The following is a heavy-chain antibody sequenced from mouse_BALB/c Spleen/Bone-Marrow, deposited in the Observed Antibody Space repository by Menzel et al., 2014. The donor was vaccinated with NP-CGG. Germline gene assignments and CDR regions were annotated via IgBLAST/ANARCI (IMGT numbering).Heavy chain of an antibody. V-gene: IGHV1S56*01. CDR1: GYTFTSYY. CDR3: ARGSSFDY. CDR2: IYPGNVNT. D-gene: IGHD1-1*01. Sequence: VQLQQSGPELVKPGASVRTSCKASGYTFTSYYIHWVKQGPGQGLEWIGWIYPGNVNTKYNEKFKGKATLTADKSSNTAYMQLSSLTSEDSAVYFCARGSSFDYWGQGTTLTVSS. J-gene: IGHJ2*01.